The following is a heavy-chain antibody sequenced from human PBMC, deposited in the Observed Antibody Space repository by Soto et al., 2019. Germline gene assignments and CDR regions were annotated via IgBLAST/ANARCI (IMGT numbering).Heavy chain of an antibody. CDR2: ISSTTNYI. V-gene: IGHV3-21*06. CDR3: ARESEDLTSNFDY. J-gene: IGHJ4*02. Sequence: GGSLRLSCAASGFTYTRYSMNWVRQAPGKGLEWVSSISSTTNYIYYGDSMKGRFAISRDNAKNSLYLEMNSLRAEDTAVYYCARESEDLTSNFDYWGQGTLVTVSS. CDR1: GFTYTRYS.